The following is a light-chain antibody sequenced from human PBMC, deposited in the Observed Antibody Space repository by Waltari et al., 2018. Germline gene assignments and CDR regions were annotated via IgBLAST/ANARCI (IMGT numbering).Light chain of an antibody. Sequence: DIQMTQSPSSLSASVGDRVTITCRASQGIRDYLACYQQKPGKGPKLLIFPASTLQSGVPSRISCSVSGTYFTIALSSLQPEDIATYCCQKYNTAPPWTFGQGTKVEIK. J-gene: IGKJ1*01. CDR1: QGIRDY. CDR3: QKYNTAPPWT. V-gene: IGKV1-27*01. CDR2: PAS.